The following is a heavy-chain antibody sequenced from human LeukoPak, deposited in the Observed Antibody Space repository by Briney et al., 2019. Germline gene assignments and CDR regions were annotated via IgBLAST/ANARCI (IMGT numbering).Heavy chain of an antibody. D-gene: IGHD6-19*01. Sequence: PSKTLSLTCTVSGASISGYFWNWIRQPPGMGLEWIGYISSSGNTNYNPSLKSRVTISVDTSKNRFSLKLNSVTAADTAVYYCARGGGVAGTPYNPYDYWGQGTLVTVSS. CDR3: ARGGGVAGTPYNPYDY. V-gene: IGHV4-59*01. CDR1: GASISGYF. CDR2: ISSSGNT. J-gene: IGHJ4*02.